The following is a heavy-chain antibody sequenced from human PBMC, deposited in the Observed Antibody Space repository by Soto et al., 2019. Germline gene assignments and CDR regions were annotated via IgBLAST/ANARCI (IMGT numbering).Heavy chain of an antibody. J-gene: IGHJ5*02. CDR3: GRDLTSNANCIDP. CDR1: GDYIHVGGYY. D-gene: IGHD2-2*01. Sequence: PSETLSLTCSVSGDYIHVGGYYWTWIRQRPGKGLEWMGYIYYTGKTYYNPSLESRLTMSVDRSKYQFPLRLTSVTAADTAVYFCGRDLTSNANCIDPWGQGTLVTVSS. V-gene: IGHV4-30-4*01. CDR2: IYYTGKT.